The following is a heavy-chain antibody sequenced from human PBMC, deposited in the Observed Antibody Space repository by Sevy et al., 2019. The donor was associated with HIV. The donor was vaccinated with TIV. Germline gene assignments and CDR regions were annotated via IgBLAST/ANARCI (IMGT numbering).Heavy chain of an antibody. J-gene: IGHJ4*02. Sequence: SETLSLTCAVYGGSFSGYYWSWIRQPPGKGLEWIGEINHSGSTNYNPSLKSRVTISVDTSKNQFSLKLSSVTAADTAVYYCARVEGNTRVDIVATAHPGGFDYWGQGTLVTVSS. V-gene: IGHV4-34*01. CDR2: INHSGST. CDR1: GGSFSGYY. D-gene: IGHD5-12*01. CDR3: ARVEGNTRVDIVATAHPGGFDY.